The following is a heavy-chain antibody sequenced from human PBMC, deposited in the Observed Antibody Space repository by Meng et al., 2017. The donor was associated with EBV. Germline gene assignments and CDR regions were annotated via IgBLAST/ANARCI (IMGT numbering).Heavy chain of an antibody. CDR3: ARAEIAAAGRLDY. V-gene: IGHV1-69*06. J-gene: IGHJ4*02. D-gene: IGHD6-13*01. CDR2: IIPIFGTA. CDR1: GGTFSSYA. Sequence: GQSGAAVTKPGSSVKVSCKASGGTFSSYAISWGRQAPGQGLEWMGGIIPIFGTANYAQKFQGRVTITADKSTSTAYMELSSLRSEDTAVYYCARAEIAAAGRLDYWGQGTLVTVSS.